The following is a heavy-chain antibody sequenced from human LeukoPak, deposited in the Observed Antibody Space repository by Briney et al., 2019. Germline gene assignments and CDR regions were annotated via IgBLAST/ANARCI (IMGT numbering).Heavy chain of an antibody. V-gene: IGHV4-59*01. Sequence: SETLSLTCTVSGGSISSYYWSWIRQPPGKGLEWIGYIYYSGSTNYNPSLKSRVTISVDTSKNQFSLKLSSVTAADTAVYYCAAWEGYYYDSSGYSERYFQHWGQGTLVTVSS. J-gene: IGHJ1*01. CDR2: IYYSGST. CDR3: AAWEGYYYDSSGYSERYFQH. D-gene: IGHD3-22*01. CDR1: GGSISSYY.